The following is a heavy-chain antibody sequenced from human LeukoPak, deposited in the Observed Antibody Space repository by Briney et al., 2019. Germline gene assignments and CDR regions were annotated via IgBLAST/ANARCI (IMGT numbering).Heavy chain of an antibody. CDR3: ARYFDWLPPYYYYGMDV. D-gene: IGHD3-9*01. CDR2: ISAYNGNT. J-gene: IGHJ6*02. V-gene: IGHV1-18*01. CDR1: VYTFTSYG. Sequence: GASVKVSSKASVYTFTSYGISWVRQAPGQGLEWMGCISAYNGNTNYAQKLQGRVTMTTDTSTSTAYMELRSLRSDDTAVYYCARYFDWLPPYYYYGMDVWGQGTTVTVSS.